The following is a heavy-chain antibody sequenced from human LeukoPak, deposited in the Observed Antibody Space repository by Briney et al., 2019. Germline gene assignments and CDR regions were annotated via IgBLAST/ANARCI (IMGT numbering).Heavy chain of an antibody. Sequence: GGSLRLSCAASGFTFSNAWMSWVRQAPGKGLEWVGRIKSKTDGGTTDYAAPVKGRFTISRDDSKNTLYLQMNSLKTEDTAVYYCARGWLQSLFDYWAREPWSPSPQ. CDR1: GFTFSNAW. CDR3: ARGWLQSLFDY. D-gene: IGHD5-24*01. CDR2: IKSKTDGGTT. J-gene: IGHJ4*02. V-gene: IGHV3-15*01.